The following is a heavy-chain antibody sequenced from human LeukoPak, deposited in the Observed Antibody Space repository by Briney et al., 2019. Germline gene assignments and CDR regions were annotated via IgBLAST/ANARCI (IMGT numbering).Heavy chain of an antibody. CDR3: ARDHNYAFDN. CDR2: IGIDSGNT. Sequence: GGSLRLSCTASGFPFIEYSMNWVRQVPGKGLEWISYIGIDSGNTKYADSVGGRFTISADKAKNSLYLQMNSLRVEDTAVYYCARDHNYAFDNWGQGTLVSVAS. CDR1: GFPFIEYS. V-gene: IGHV3-48*01. J-gene: IGHJ4*02. D-gene: IGHD1-1*01.